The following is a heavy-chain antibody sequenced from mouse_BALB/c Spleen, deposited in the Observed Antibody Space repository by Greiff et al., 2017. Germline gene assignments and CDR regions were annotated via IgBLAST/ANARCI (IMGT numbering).Heavy chain of an antibody. D-gene: IGHD2-3*01. J-gene: IGHJ3*01. V-gene: IGHV2-9-2*01. CDR1: GFSLTSYD. CDR3: VRADGYYPAY. CDR2: IWTGGGT. Sequence: VKLVESGPGLVAPSQSLSITCTVSGFSLTSYDISWIRQPPGKGLEWLGVIWTGGGTNYNSAFMSRLSISKDNSKSQVFLKMNSLQTDDTAIYYCVRADGYYPAYWGQGTLVTVSA.